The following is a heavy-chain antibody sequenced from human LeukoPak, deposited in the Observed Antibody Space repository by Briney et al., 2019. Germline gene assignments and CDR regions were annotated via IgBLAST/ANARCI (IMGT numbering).Heavy chain of an antibody. CDR1: GYTFTSYG. CDR2: ISAYNGNT. CDR3: ARVVVRGYSGYAFRDDAFDI. J-gene: IGHJ3*02. V-gene: IGHV1-18*01. Sequence: GASVKVSCKASGYTFTSYGISWVRQAPGQGLEWMGWISAYNGNTNYAQKLQGRVTMTTDASTSTAYMELSSLRSEDTAVYYCARVVVRGYSGYAFRDDAFDIWGQGTMVTVSS. D-gene: IGHD5-12*01.